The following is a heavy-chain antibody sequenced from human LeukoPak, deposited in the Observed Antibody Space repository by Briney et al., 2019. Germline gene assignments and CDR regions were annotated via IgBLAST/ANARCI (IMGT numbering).Heavy chain of an antibody. CDR2: ISYDGTNK. CDR1: GFSFSSYA. CDR3: SRGSIVGTILPFDC. D-gene: IGHD2-21*01. Sequence: GGSLRLSCTASGFSFSSYAMHWVRQAPGKGLGWVAGISYDGTNKKYVESVKGRFTISRDNSNNMLYLQMNSLRAEDTAMYYVSRGSIVGTILPFDCWGQGTLVTVSS. V-gene: IGHV3-30*04. J-gene: IGHJ4*02.